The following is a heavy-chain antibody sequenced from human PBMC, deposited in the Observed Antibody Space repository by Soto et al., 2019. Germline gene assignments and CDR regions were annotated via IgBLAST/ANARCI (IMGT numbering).Heavy chain of an antibody. V-gene: IGHV1-8*02. J-gene: IGHJ5*02. CDR3: ARMASSGTLNWFDP. Sequence: ASVKVSCKASGYTFINYDISWVRQATGQGLEWMGWMNPGSGKTGYANKFQGRVTMTRDASTSTAHLELSSLTSEDTAVYYCARMASSGTLNWFDPWDQGTLVTVSS. CDR2: MNPGSGKT. CDR1: GYTFINYD.